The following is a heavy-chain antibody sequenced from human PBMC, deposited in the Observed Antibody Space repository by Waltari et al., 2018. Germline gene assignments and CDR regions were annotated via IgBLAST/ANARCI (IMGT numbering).Heavy chain of an antibody. CDR3: VRKRDGFDI. V-gene: IGHV3-53*01. J-gene: IGHJ3*02. CDR2: FDGGGT. Sequence: EVQLVESGGGLMQPGWSLRPSGAPSGLRVSINYMTWVRQAPGKGLEWVSGFDGGGTYYADSVKGRFTISRDNPKNTLYLQMSSLRAEDTAMYYCVRKRDGFDIWGQGTMVTVSS. CDR1: GLRVSINY.